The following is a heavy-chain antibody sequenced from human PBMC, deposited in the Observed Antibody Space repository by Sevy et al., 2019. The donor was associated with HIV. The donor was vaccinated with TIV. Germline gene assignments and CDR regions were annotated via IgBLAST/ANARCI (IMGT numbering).Heavy chain of an antibody. D-gene: IGHD5-12*01. CDR3: ARGILGYNQIDY. CDR1: GYTFGSYY. V-gene: IGHV1-46*01. Sequence: ASVKVSCKASGYTFGSYYIHLVRQAPGHGPEWMGRMNPSGGSTINAQKFQGRVTLTSDTSTDTIYMELHNLNFEDTAVYYCARGILGYNQIDYWGQGTLVTVSS. CDR2: MNPSGGST. J-gene: IGHJ4*02.